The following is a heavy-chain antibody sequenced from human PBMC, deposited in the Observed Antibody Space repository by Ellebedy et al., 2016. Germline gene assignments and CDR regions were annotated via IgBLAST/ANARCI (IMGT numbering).Heavy chain of an antibody. D-gene: IGHD3-10*01. CDR3: ASGLSQWTNVRGVLFED. V-gene: IGHV4-34*01. Sequence: SETLSLTXVPSGGSLSGYYWSWISQSPGKGLECIGEIKLGRRPTYNPSLKSRANISVDTSNNHFSLTLNSVTAADTAVYYCASGLSQWTNVRGVLFEDWGQGALVTVSS. CDR2: IKLGRRP. J-gene: IGHJ4*01. CDR1: GGSLSGYY.